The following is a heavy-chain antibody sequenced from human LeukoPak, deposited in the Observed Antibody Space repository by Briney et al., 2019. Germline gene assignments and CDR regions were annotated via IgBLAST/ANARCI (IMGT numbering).Heavy chain of an antibody. CDR2: LYYSGST. Sequence: KTSETLSLTCTVSGGSISSSSYYWGWIRQPPGKGLEWIGSLYYSGSTYYNPSLKSRVTISVDTSKNQFSLKLSSVTAADTAVYYCASELRYFDWLVSVGSGYYFDYWGQGTLVTVSS. CDR3: ASELRYFDWLVSVGSGYYFDY. CDR1: GGSISSSSYY. D-gene: IGHD3-9*01. V-gene: IGHV4-39*07. J-gene: IGHJ4*02.